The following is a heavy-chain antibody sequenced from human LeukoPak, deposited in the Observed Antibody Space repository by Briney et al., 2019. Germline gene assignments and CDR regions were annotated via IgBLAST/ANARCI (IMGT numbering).Heavy chain of an antibody. CDR1: GFTFSDYY. CDR2: IISTGGTL. J-gene: IGHJ3*02. V-gene: IGHV3-11*04. Sequence: PGGSLRLSCAASGFTFSDYYMSWIRQAPGKGLEWLSYIISTGGTLYYADSVKGRFTISRDNAKNSLYLQMNSLRAEDTAVYYCAGYSSGWFGAFHIWGQGTMVTVSS. CDR3: AGYSSGWFGAFHI. D-gene: IGHD6-19*01.